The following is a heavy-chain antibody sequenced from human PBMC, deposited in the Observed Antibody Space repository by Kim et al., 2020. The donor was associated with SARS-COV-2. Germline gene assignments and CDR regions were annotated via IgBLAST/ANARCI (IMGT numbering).Heavy chain of an antibody. CDR1: GFTFSSYA. CDR3: ARAITMVRGVKNPMDV. V-gene: IGHV3-64*01. D-gene: IGHD3-10*01. J-gene: IGHJ6*02. CDR2: ISSNGGST. Sequence: GGSLRLSCAASGFTFSSYAMHWVRQAPGKGLEYVSAISSNGGSTYYANSVKGRFTISRDNSKNTLYLQMGSLRAEDMAVYYCARAITMVRGVKNPMDVWGQGTTVTVSS.